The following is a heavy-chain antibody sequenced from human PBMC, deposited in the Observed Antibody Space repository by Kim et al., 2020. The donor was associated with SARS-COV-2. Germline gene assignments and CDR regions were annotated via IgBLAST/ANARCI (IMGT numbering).Heavy chain of an antibody. CDR3: ARGGYCFRTSCYFYYY. D-gene: IGHD2-2*01. V-gene: IGHV3-21*01. CDR1: GFDFGTHS. Sequence: WGSLRLSCAASGFDFGTHSMNWVRQAPGKGLEWVSSIGGASNYIYYADSVKGRFTISRDNAKNSLYLQMNSLRAEDTAVYYCARGGYCFRTSCYFYYY. CDR2: IGGASNYI. J-gene: IGHJ6*01.